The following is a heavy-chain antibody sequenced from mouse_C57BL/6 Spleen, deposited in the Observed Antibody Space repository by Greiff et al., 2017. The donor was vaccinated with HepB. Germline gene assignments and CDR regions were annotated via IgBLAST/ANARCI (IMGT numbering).Heavy chain of an antibody. Sequence: VKLQQSGAELVKPGASVKISCKASGYAFSSYWMNWVKQRPGKGLEWIGQIYPGDGDTNYNGKFKGKATLTADKSSSTAYMQLSSLTSEDSAVYFCARNYYGRGDFDVWGTGTTVTVSS. V-gene: IGHV1-80*01. D-gene: IGHD1-1*01. J-gene: IGHJ1*03. CDR1: GYAFSSYW. CDR3: ARNYYGRGDFDV. CDR2: IYPGDGDT.